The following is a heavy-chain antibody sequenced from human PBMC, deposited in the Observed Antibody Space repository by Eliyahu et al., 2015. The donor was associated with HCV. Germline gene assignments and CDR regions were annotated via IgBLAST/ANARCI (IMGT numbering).Heavy chain of an antibody. V-gene: IGHV4-59*01. CDR3: AXGGGGIAVAGTGGWFDP. D-gene: IGHD6-19*01. CDR2: IYYRGRT. Sequence: QVQLQESGPGLVKPSETLSLTCTVXGGSIXSYYWSWIRQPPGKGLEWIGYIYYRGRTNSNPXLKSRVTISLDTSKNQFSLKLSSVTAADXAXYYCAXGGGGIAVAGTGGWFDPWGQGTLVTVSS. CDR1: GGSIXSYY. J-gene: IGHJ5*02.